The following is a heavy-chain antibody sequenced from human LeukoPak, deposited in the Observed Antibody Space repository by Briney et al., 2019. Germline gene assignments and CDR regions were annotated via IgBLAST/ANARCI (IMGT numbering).Heavy chain of an antibody. J-gene: IGHJ4*02. CDR2: IIPILGIA. CDR1: GGTFSSYT. CDR3: ARGAVPAVNFDY. Sequence: ASVKVSCXASGGTFSSYTISWVRLAPGQGLEWMGRIIPILGIANYAQRFQGRVTITADESTSTAYMELSSLRSEDTAVYYCARGAVPAVNFDYWGQGTLVTVSS. D-gene: IGHD2-2*01. V-gene: IGHV1-69*02.